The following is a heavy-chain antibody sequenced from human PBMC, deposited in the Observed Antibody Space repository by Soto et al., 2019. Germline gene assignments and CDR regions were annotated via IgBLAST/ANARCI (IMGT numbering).Heavy chain of an antibody. Sequence: GASVKVSCKASGYTFTSYDINWVRQATGQGLEWMGWMNPNSGNTGYAQKFQGRVTMTRNTSISTAYMELSSLRSEDTAVYYCARGSNTVTTYYYYYMDVWGKGTSVTVSS. V-gene: IGHV1-8*01. CDR3: ARGSNTVTTYYYYYMDV. J-gene: IGHJ6*03. CDR1: GYTFTSYD. D-gene: IGHD4-17*01. CDR2: MNPNSGNT.